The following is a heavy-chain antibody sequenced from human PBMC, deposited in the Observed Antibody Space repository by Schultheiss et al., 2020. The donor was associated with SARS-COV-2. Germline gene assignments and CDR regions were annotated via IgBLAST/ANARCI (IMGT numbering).Heavy chain of an antibody. CDR2: IGGSGDST. D-gene: IGHD5-18*01. CDR3: ARDLSAGGYSYGGY. CDR1: GGSISSYY. V-gene: IGHV3-23*01. J-gene: IGHJ4*02. Sequence: LSLTCTVSGGSISSYYWSWIRQPPGKGLEWVSGIGGSGDSTYYADSVKGRFTISRDNSKNTLYLQMNSLRAEDTAVYYCARDLSAGGYSYGGYWGQGTLVTVSS.